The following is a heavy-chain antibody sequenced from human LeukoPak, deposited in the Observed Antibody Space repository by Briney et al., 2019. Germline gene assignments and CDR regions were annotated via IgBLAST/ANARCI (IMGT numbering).Heavy chain of an antibody. D-gene: IGHD4-11*01. CDR2: ISYDGSNK. V-gene: IGHV3-30*18. CDR1: GFTFSGYG. CDR3: AKVSSTVLANYYYYGMDV. Sequence: GGSLRLSCAASGFTFSGYGMPWVRQAPGKGLEWVAVISYDGSNKYYADSVKGRFTISRDNSKNTLYLQMNSLRADDTAVYYCAKVSSTVLANYYYYGMDVWGQGTTVTVSS. J-gene: IGHJ6*02.